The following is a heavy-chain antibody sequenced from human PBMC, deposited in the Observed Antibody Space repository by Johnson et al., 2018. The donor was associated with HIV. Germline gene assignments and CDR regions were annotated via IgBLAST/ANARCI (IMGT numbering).Heavy chain of an antibody. CDR3: ARNHGEMATITYDDFDI. CDR1: GFTFSSYA. V-gene: IGHV3-30*04. J-gene: IGHJ3*02. D-gene: IGHD5-24*01. CDR2: ISYDGTNK. Sequence: QVQLVESGGGVVQPGRSLRLSCAASGFTFSSYAMHWVRQAPGKGLEWVAVISYDGTNKHYADSVKGRFTISRDNSKNTRYLQMNSLRAEDTAVYYCARNHGEMATITYDDFDIWGQGTVVTVSS.